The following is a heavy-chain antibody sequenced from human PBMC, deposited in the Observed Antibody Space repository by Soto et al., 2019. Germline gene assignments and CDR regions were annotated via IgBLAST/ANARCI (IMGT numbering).Heavy chain of an antibody. CDR3: ARDSSSGWYLDI. D-gene: IGHD6-19*01. CDR2: ISAYSGNT. Sequence: ASVKVSCKASGYTYTSYGISWVRQAPGQGLEWMGWISAYSGNTNYAQKLQGRVTMTTDTSTSTAYMELRSLRSDDTAVYYCARDSSSGWYLDIWGQGTMVTVSS. J-gene: IGHJ3*02. V-gene: IGHV1-18*01. CDR1: GYTYTSYG.